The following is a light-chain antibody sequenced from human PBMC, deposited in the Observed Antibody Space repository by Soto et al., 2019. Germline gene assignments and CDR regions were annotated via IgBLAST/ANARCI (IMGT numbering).Light chain of an antibody. V-gene: IGLV2-11*01. J-gene: IGLJ2*01. CDR1: SSDVGSSNF. Sequence: QSALTQPRSVSGSPGQSVAISCTGTSSDVGSSNFVSWYQQHPGKAPKLMIYDVTARPSGVPDRFSASKSGNTASLTISGLQAEDEAVYYCCSYAGTFTPVVFGGGTQLTVL. CDR3: CSYAGTFTPVV. CDR2: DVT.